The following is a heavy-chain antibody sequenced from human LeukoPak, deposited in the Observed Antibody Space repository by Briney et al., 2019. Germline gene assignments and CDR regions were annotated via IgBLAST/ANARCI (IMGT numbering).Heavy chain of an antibody. J-gene: IGHJ4*02. CDR1: GGSISSGVYY. CDR2: IYYSGST. CDR3: ARGSLAGAYCGGDCFPLFDY. D-gene: IGHD2-21*02. V-gene: IGHV4-31*03. Sequence: SETLSLTCTVSGGSISSGVYYCSWIRQHPGKGLEWIGYIYYSGSTYYSPSLKSRVTISRDTSKNQFSLKLSSVTAADTAVYYCARGSLAGAYCGGDCFPLFDYWGQGTLVTVSS.